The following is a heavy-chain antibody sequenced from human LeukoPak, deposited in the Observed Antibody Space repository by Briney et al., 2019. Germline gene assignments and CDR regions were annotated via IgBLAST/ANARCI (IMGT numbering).Heavy chain of an antibody. V-gene: IGHV3-7*01. D-gene: IGHD3-16*01. J-gene: IGHJ3*02. CDR1: GFTFSNFW. CDR2: INPDGSTT. CDR3: VRDPGWGAFDI. Sequence: GGSLRLSCAASGFTFSNFWMSWVRQPPGKGLEWVDIINPDGSTTGYVDSVKGRFTISRDNAKNSLCLQLNSLRAEDTAVYYCVRDPGWGAFDIWGQGTMVTVSS.